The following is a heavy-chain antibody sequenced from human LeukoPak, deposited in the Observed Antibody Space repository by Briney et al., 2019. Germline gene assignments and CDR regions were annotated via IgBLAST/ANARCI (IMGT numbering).Heavy chain of an antibody. V-gene: IGHV1-24*01. D-gene: IGHD6-13*01. Sequence: ASVKVSCKISGYTLTELSMHWVRQAPGKGLEWMGGFDPEDGEIIYAQKFQGRVTMTEDTSTDTAYMELSSLRSEDTAVYYCATAPRARGSGIAFDYWGQGTLVTVSS. CDR2: FDPEDGEI. J-gene: IGHJ4*02. CDR1: GYTLTELS. CDR3: ATAPRARGSGIAFDY.